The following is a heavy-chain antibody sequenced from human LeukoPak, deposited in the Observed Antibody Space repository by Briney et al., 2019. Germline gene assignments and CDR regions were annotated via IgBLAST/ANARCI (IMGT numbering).Heavy chain of an antibody. CDR1: GFSLSPTGVG. D-gene: IGHD5-18*01. CDR2: AYWDDDK. CDR3: AHTIVGGYNDGGPSDGFDI. V-gene: IGHV2-5*02. J-gene: IGHJ3*02. Sequence: ECGPTLVNPTKTLTLTCTFSGFSLSPTGVGVGWIRQTPGKTLEWLAVAYWDDDKRYSPALRSTLTITKDTSKNQVVLTMTNMDPVDTATYYCAHTIVGGYNDGGPSDGFDIWGQGTMVTVSS.